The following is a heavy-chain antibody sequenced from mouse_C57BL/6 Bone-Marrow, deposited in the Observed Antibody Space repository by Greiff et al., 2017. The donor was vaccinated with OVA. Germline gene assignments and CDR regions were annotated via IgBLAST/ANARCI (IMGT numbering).Heavy chain of an antibody. CDR2: IHPNSGST. D-gene: IGHD2-4*01. Sequence: QVQLQQPGAELVKPGASVKLSCKASGYTFTSYWMHWVKQRPGQGLEWIGMIHPNSGSTNYNEKFKSKATLTVDKSSSTAYMQLSSLTSEDSAVYYCATYYEYYRAGYYFDYWGQGTTLTFSS. V-gene: IGHV1-64*01. J-gene: IGHJ2*01. CDR3: ATYYEYYRAGYYFDY. CDR1: GYTFTSYW.